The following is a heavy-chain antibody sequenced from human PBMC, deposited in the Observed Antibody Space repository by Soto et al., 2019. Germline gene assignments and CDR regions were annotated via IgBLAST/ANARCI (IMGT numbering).Heavy chain of an antibody. CDR1: GLTFSDYW. CDR2: IKEDGSEK. CDR3: ATQGPILTGYSYGYYFDY. V-gene: IGHV3-7*01. J-gene: IGHJ4*02. Sequence: EVQLVESGGGLVQPGGSLRLSCAASGLTFSDYWMGWVRQAPGKGLEWVANIKEDGSEKYYVDSVKGRFTISRDNAKNSMYLQMNSLRVEDTAVFYCATQGPILTGYSYGYYFDYWGQGILVTVSS. D-gene: IGHD5-18*01.